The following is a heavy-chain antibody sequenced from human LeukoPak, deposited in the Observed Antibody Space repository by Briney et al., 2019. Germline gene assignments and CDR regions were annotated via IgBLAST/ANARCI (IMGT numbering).Heavy chain of an antibody. V-gene: IGHV3-7*04. CDR2: IKPDGSEK. CDR1: GFTFSSNW. Sequence: QPGRSLRLSCAASGFTFSSNWMSWVRQAPGKGLEWVANIKPDGSEKYYVDSVKGRFTISRDNAKNSLYLQMNSLRTEDTAVYYCARDAPLDVWGQGTTVTVSS. CDR3: ARDAPLDV. J-gene: IGHJ6*02.